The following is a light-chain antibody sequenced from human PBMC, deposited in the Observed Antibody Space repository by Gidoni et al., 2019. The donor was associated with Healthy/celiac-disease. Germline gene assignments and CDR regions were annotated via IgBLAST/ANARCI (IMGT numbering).Light chain of an antibody. Sequence: IQMTQSPSSLSASGGDRVTITCRASQSISSYLNWYQQKPGKAPKLLIYAASSLQSGVPSRFSGSGSGTDFTLTISSLQPEDFATYYCQQSYSTLTFGGGTKVEIK. CDR1: QSISSY. CDR2: AAS. J-gene: IGKJ4*01. CDR3: QQSYSTLT. V-gene: IGKV1-39*01.